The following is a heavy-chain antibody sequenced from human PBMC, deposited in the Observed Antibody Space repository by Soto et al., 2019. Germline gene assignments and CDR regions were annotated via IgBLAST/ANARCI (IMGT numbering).Heavy chain of an antibody. V-gene: IGHV3-7*05. CDR1: GFTLSAYW. D-gene: IGHD6-13*01. J-gene: IGHJ3*02. CDR2: INRDGSKK. Sequence: EVQLEESGGDLVQPGGSLRLSCAASGFTLSAYWMTWVRQAPGKGLEWVANINRDGSKKSYLDSVRGRFTICRDNVGNSLYRQMDSLRAGDAALYYCARDVSPGSSSLYLDAFEIWGQGTMVTVSS. CDR3: ARDVSPGSSSLYLDAFEI.